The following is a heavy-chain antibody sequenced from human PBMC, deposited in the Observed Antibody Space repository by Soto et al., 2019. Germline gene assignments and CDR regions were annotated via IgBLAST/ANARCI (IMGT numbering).Heavy chain of an antibody. J-gene: IGHJ1*01. CDR1: GFSFSTYS. D-gene: IGHD2-21*02. CDR3: ARDLGPYCSGDCHTLQH. V-gene: IGHV3-30-3*01. Sequence: QVQLVESGGGVVQPGRSLRLSCAASGFSFSTYSMHWVRQAPGKGLEWVAVILYDESNKYYGDSVKGRITISRDNSKNMLYLQMNSLRAEDTAVYYCARDLGPYCSGDCHTLQHWGQGTLVTVSS. CDR2: ILYDESNK.